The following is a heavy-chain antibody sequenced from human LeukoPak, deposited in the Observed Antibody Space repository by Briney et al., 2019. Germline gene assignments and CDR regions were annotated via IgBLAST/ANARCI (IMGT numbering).Heavy chain of an antibody. CDR3: AKARGYSYGAFDY. CDR2: ISWNSGSI. J-gene: IGHJ4*02. CDR1: GFTFDDYS. Sequence: PGGSLRLSCAASGFTFDDYSMHWVRQAPGKGLEWVGGISWNSGSIGYADSVKGRFTISRDNAKNSLYLQMNSLRAEDTALYYCAKARGYSYGAFDYWGQGTLVTVSS. D-gene: IGHD5-18*01. V-gene: IGHV3-9*01.